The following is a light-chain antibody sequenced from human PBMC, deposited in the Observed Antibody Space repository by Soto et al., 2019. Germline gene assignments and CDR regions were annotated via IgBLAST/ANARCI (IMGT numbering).Light chain of an antibody. Sequence: EIVLTQSPGTLSLSPGERATLSCRASQSVSSSYLAWYQQKPAQAPRLLMYGASSRATGIPDRCSGSGAGTDFTLPSNILEPEDFAVYYCQQYGSSPLFTFGPGTKVDIK. J-gene: IGKJ3*01. V-gene: IGKV3-20*01. CDR2: GAS. CDR1: QSVSSSY. CDR3: QQYGSSPLFT.